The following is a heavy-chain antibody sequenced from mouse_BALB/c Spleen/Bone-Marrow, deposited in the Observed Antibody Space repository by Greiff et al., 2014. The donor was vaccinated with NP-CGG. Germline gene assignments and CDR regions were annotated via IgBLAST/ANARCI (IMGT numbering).Heavy chain of an antibody. D-gene: IGHD1-1*02. Sequence: VQLQQSAAELARPGASVKMSCKASGYTFSTYTMHWVKQRPGQGLEWIGYINPSSGYTEYNQKFKDKTTLTADKSSGTAYMQLSSLTSEDSAVYYCARKVDGSYGPLFAYRGQGTLVTVSA. J-gene: IGHJ3*01. CDR3: ARKVDGSYGPLFAY. V-gene: IGHV1-4*02. CDR1: GYTFSTYT. CDR2: INPSSGYT.